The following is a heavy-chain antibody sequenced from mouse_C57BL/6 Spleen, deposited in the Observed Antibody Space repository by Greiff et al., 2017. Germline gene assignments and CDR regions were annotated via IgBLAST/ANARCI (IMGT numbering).Heavy chain of an antibody. J-gene: IGHJ2*01. CDR3: ARETAQAGGYYFDY. CDR1: GYTFTDYN. Sequence: EVQLQQSGPELVKPGASVKIPCKASGYTFTDYNMDWVKQSHGKSLEWIGDINPNNGGTIYNQKFKGKATLTVDKSSSTAYMELRSLTSEDTAVYYCARETAQAGGYYFDYWGQGTTLTVSS. D-gene: IGHD3-2*02. CDR2: INPNNGGT. V-gene: IGHV1-18*01.